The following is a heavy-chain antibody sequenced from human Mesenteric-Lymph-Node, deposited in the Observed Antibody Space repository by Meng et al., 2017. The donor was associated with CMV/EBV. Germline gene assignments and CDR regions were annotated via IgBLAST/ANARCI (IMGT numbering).Heavy chain of an antibody. D-gene: IGHD1-26*01. CDR1: GFIFDDSA. V-gene: IGHV3-9*01. CDR2: ISWNSGII. Sequence: SLKISCVASGFIFDDSAMQWVRQAPGKGLEWVSGISWNSGIIAYADSVKGRFTISRDNARNSLYLQMNSLRAEDTALYYCAKEDGGRYSWGQGTLVTVSS. CDR3: AKEDGGRYS. J-gene: IGHJ4*02.